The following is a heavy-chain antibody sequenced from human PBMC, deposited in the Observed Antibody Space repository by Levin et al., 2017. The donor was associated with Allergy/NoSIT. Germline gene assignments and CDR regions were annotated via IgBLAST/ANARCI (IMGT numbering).Heavy chain of an antibody. D-gene: IGHD6-6*01. CDR1: GGSISSYY. J-gene: IGHJ3*02. CDR2: IYYSGST. CDR3: ARPEYSSSSGAFDI. Sequence: SETLSLTCTVSGGSISSYYWSWIRQPPGKGLEWIGYIYYSGSTNYNPSLKSRVTISVDTSKNQFSLKLSSVTAADTAVYYCARPEYSSSSGAFDIWGQGTMVTVSS. V-gene: IGHV4-59*01.